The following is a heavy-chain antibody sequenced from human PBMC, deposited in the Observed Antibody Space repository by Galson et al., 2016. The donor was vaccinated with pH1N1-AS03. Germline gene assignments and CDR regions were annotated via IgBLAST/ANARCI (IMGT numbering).Heavy chain of an antibody. J-gene: IGHJ4*02. CDR2: ISSDASGT. V-gene: IGHV3-64*01. Sequence: SLRLSCAASGFTFSDYAMHWVRQAPGKGLEYVSAISSDASGTYYANSVKGRFTISRDNSKNTVYLQMGSLRAEDMAVYYCARRRSYYDFWSGYSDYWGQGALVTVTS. D-gene: IGHD3-3*01. CDR3: ARRRSYYDFWSGYSDY. CDR1: GFTFSDYA.